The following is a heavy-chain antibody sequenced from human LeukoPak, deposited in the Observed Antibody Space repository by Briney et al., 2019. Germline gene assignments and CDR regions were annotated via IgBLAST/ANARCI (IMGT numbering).Heavy chain of an antibody. J-gene: IGHJ4*02. CDR3: ARTVYYYGSGVSDY. Sequence: SETLSLTCTVSGGSVSSYSWSWIRQPPGKGLEWIGYFYYSGSTNYNPSLKSRVTISVDTSKSQFSLKLSSVTAADTAVYYCARTVYYYGSGVSDYWGQGTLVTVSS. V-gene: IGHV4-59*02. CDR2: FYYSGST. CDR1: GGSVSSYS. D-gene: IGHD3-10*01.